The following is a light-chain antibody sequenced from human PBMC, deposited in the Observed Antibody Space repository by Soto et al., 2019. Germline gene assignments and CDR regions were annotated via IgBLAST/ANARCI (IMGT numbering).Light chain of an antibody. CDR3: QQYYSTPRT. J-gene: IGKJ1*01. V-gene: IGKV3-20*01. CDR1: QSFNSIY. CDR2: GAS. Sequence: EIVLTQSPGTLSLSPGERSTLSCSASQSFNSIYLAWYQQKPGQAPRLLIYGASSRETGIPDRFSGSGSGTEFTLTLSSLQAEDVAVDYCQQYYSTPRTFGQGTKVDIK.